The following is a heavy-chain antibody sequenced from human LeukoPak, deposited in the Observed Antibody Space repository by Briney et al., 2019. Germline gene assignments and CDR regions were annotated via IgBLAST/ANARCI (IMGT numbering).Heavy chain of an antibody. D-gene: IGHD4-17*01. CDR1: GGSISSYY. Sequence: PSETLSLTCTVSGGSISSYYWSWIRQPPGKGLEWIGYIYYSGSTNYNPSLKSRVTISVDTSKNQFSLKLSSVTAADTAVYYCARVSTVRPDAFDIWGQGTTVTVSS. V-gene: IGHV4-59*01. J-gene: IGHJ3*02. CDR3: ARVSTVRPDAFDI. CDR2: IYYSGST.